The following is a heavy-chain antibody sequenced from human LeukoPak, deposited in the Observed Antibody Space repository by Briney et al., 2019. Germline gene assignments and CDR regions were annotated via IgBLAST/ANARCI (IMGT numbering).Heavy chain of an antibody. V-gene: IGHV4-31*03. Sequence: SQTLSLTCTVSGGSISSGGYYWSWIRQHPGKGLEWIGYIYYSGSTYYNPPLKSRVTISVDTSKNQFSLKLSSVTAADTAVYYCARENRDGYTLDYWGQGTLVTVSS. CDR3: ARENRDGYTLDY. D-gene: IGHD5-24*01. J-gene: IGHJ4*02. CDR2: IYYSGST. CDR1: GGSISSGGYY.